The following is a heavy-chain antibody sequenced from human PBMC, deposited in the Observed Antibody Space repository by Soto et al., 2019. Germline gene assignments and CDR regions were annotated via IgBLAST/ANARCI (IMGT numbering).Heavy chain of an antibody. J-gene: IGHJ5*02. CDR3: ARGYYDFWSGYPQNWFDT. Sequence: SETLSLTCAVYGGSFSGYYWSWIRQPPGKGLEWIGEINHSGSTNYNPSLKSRVTISVDTSKNQFSLKLSSVTAADTAVYYCARGYYDFWSGYPQNWFDTWGQGTLVTVSS. CDR2: INHSGST. D-gene: IGHD3-3*01. CDR1: GGSFSGYY. V-gene: IGHV4-34*01.